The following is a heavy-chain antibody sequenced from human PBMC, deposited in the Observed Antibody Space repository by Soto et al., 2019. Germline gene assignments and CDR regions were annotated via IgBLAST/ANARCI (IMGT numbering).Heavy chain of an antibody. CDR2: IIPIFGTA. J-gene: IGHJ4*02. CDR1: GGTFSSYA. Sequence: ASVKVSCKASGGTFSSYAISWVRQAPGQGLEWMGGIIPIFGTANYAQKFQGWVTMTRDTSISTAYMEVSRLKSDDTAVYYCARDGGEYGDYDYWGQGTLVTVSS. CDR3: ARDGGEYGDYDY. V-gene: IGHV1-69*05. D-gene: IGHD4-17*01.